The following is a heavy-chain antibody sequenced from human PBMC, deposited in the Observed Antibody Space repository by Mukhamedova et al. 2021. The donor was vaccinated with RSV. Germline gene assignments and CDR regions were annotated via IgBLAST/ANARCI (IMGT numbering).Heavy chain of an antibody. CDR2: IYYSGSA. J-gene: IGHJ4*02. CDR3: ARSPGIAAAGLFDY. V-gene: IGHV4-59*08. Sequence: GKRLEWIGYIYYSGSANYNPSLQSRVTISVDTSKNQFSLKLSSVTAADTAVFYCARSPGIAAAGLFDYWGQGTLVTVSS. D-gene: IGHD6-13*01.